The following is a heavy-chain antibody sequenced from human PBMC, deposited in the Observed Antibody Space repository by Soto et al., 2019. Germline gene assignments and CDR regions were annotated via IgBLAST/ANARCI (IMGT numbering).Heavy chain of an antibody. D-gene: IGHD5-18*01. CDR3: AKELDTARDWFDP. CDR1: GFTFSSYG. V-gene: IGHV3-30*18. CDR2: ISYDGSNK. Sequence: PGGSLRLSCAASGFTFSSYGMHWVRQAPGKGLEWVAVISYDGSNKCYADSVKGRFTISRDNSKNTLYLQMNSLRAEDTAVYYCAKELDTARDWFDPWGQGTLVTVSS. J-gene: IGHJ5*02.